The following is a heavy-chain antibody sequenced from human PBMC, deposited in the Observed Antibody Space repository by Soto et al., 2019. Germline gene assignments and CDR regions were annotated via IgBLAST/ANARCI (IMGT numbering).Heavy chain of an antibody. V-gene: IGHV1-18*04. D-gene: IGHD3-3*01. CDR3: ARDSAETYYDFWSGYYTYYYYYGMDV. CDR2: IGAYNGNT. Sequence: QVQLVQSGAEVKKPGASVKVSCKASGYTFTSYGISWVRQAPGQGLEWMGWIGAYNGNTNYAQKLQGRVTMTTDTSTSTAYMELRSLRSDDTAVYYCARDSAETYYDFWSGYYTYYYYYGMDVWGQGTTVTVSS. J-gene: IGHJ6*02. CDR1: GYTFTSYG.